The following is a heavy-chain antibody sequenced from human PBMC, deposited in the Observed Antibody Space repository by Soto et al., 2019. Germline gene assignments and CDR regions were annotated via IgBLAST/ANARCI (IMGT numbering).Heavy chain of an antibody. J-gene: IGHJ6*02. CDR2: ISYDGSNK. CDR1: GFTFSSYG. V-gene: IGHV3-30*18. Sequence: QVQLVESGGGVVQPGRSLRLSCAASGFTFSSYGMNWVRQAPGKGLEWVAVISYDGSNKYYADSVKGRFTISRDSSKNKRYLQMNSLRAEDTAVYYCAKEDGSSWHDYYGLDVWGQGTTVTVSS. CDR3: AKEDGSSWHDYYGLDV. D-gene: IGHD6-13*01.